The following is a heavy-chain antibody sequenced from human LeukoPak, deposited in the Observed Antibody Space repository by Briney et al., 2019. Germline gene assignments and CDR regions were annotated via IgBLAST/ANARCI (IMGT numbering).Heavy chain of an antibody. D-gene: IGHD3-10*01. J-gene: IGHJ4*02. Sequence: PSETLSLTCTVSGASISPYYWTWIRQPAGKGLEWIGHIHTSGSTNYNPSLKSRVTMSLDTSNSQFSLKLNSVTAADTAVYYCAKEGMIRGVIDYWGQGALVTVSS. V-gene: IGHV4-4*07. CDR1: GASISPYY. CDR2: IHTSGST. CDR3: AKEGMIRGVIDY.